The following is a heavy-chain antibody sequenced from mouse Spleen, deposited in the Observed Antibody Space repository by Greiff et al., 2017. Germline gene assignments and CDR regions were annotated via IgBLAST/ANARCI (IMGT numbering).Heavy chain of an antibody. D-gene: IGHD4-1*01. CDR3: ANGAKLGEGYYFDY. Sequence: VQLQQSGAELVKPGASVKLSCKASGYTFTSYWMNWVKQRPGQGLEWIGYINPSSGYTKYNQKFKDKATLTADKSSSTAYMQRSSLTYKNSAVEYCANGAKLGEGYYFDYWGQGTTLTVSS. J-gene: IGHJ2*01. CDR1: GYTFTSYW. CDR2: INPSSGYT. V-gene: IGHV1-7*01.